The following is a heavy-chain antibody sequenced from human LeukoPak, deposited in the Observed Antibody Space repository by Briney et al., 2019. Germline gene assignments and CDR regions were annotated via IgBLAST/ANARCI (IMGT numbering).Heavy chain of an antibody. CDR1: GFAFSSYG. J-gene: IGHJ4*02. V-gene: IGHV3-33*01. CDR3: ARGQRNYYDSSGYYDY. D-gene: IGHD3-22*01. CDR2: IWYDGSNE. Sequence: GGSLRLSCAASGFAFSSYGMHWVRQAPGKGLEWVAVIWYDGSNEYYADSVKGRFTISRDNCKNTLYLKMNSLRAEDTAVYYCARGQRNYYDSSGYYDYWGQGTLVTVSS.